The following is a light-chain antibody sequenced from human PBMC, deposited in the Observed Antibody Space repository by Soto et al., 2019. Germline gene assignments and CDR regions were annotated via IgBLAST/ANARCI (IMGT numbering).Light chain of an antibody. CDR3: QQYGSSPWT. J-gene: IGKJ1*01. Sequence: EFVLTQSPCTLSLSPGERATLSCRTSQSVSSSYLAWYKQKPGQAPRLVIYGASSRATGIPDRFSGSGSGTDFTLTISRLEPEDFAVYYCQQYGSSPWTFGQGTKVDIK. CDR2: GAS. V-gene: IGKV3-20*01. CDR1: QSVSSSY.